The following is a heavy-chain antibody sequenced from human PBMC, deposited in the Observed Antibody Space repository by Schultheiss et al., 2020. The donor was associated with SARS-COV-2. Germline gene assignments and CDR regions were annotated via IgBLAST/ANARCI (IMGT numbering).Heavy chain of an antibody. J-gene: IGHJ4*02. CDR3: ARGPEAPYQLLSRRPRLRRSFDY. Sequence: SETLSLTCTVSGGSISSYYWSWIRQPPGKGLEWIGEINHSGGTNYNPSLKSRVTISVDTSKNQFSLRLTSVTAADTAVFYCARGPEAPYQLLSRRPRLRRSFDYWGQGTLVTVSS. CDR1: GGSISSYY. V-gene: IGHV4-34*01. D-gene: IGHD2-2*01. CDR2: INHSGGT.